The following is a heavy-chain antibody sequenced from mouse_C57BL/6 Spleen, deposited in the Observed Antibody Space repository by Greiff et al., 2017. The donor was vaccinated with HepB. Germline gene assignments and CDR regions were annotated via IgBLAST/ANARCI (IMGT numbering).Heavy chain of an antibody. CDR3: ARGGTVTMDY. J-gene: IGHJ4*01. D-gene: IGHD1-1*01. CDR2: INPSSGYT. CDR1: GYTFTSYT. Sequence: QVHVKQSGAELARPGASVKMSCKASGYTFTSYTMHWVKQRPGQGLEWIGYINPSSGYTKYNQKFKDKATLTADKSSSTAYMQLSSLTSEDSAVYYCARGGTVTMDYWGQGTSVTVSS. V-gene: IGHV1-4*01.